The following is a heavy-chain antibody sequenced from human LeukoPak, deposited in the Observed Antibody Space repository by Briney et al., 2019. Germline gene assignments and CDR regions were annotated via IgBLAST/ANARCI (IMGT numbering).Heavy chain of an antibody. CDR1: GGSISSGDYY. Sequence: SETLSLTCTVSGGSISSGDYYWSWIRQPPGKGLEWIGYIYHSGSTYYNPSLKSRVTISVDTSKNQFSLKLSSVTAADTAVYYCARDRAYYDFWSGYRHPLNWFDPWGQGTLVTVSS. V-gene: IGHV4-30-4*08. J-gene: IGHJ5*02. CDR2: IYHSGST. D-gene: IGHD3-3*01. CDR3: ARDRAYYDFWSGYRHPLNWFDP.